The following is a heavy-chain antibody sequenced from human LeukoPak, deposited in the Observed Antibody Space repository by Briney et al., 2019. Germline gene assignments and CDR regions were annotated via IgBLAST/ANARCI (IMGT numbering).Heavy chain of an antibody. D-gene: IGHD6-19*01. V-gene: IGHV3-23*01. J-gene: IGHJ4*02. CDR1: GFTFSTDA. CDR3: ARDSSGWSKNY. CDR2: ISGSGGDT. Sequence: GVALRLSCAASGFTFSTDAMTWVRQAPGRGLQWVSAISGSGGDTYYEDYVKGRFTISRDNSKNMMYLQMNSLRAEDTAVYYCARDSSGWSKNYWGQGTLVTVSS.